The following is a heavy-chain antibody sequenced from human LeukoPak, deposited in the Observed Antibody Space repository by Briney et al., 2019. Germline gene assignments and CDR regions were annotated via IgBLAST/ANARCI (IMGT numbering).Heavy chain of an antibody. CDR1: GFTFSNFG. CDR2: VWYDESNE. J-gene: IGHJ4*02. CDR3: ARALSESYSGFFDY. Sequence: GGSLRLSRAASGFTFSNFGMHWVRQAPGKGLEWVAVVWYDESNEYYADSVKGRFTISRDNSKNTLYLQMNSLRAEDTAVYYCARALSESYSGFFDYWGQGTLVTVSS. V-gene: IGHV3-33*01. D-gene: IGHD1-26*01.